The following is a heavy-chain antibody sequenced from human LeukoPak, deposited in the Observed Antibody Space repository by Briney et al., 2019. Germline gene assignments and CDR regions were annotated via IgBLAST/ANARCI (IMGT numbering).Heavy chain of an antibody. CDR3: ARDWNVVVPAAIWFDL. CDR2: IYTSGST. CDR1: GGSISSYY. Sequence: SETLSLTCTVSGGSISSYYWSWIRQPAGKGLEWIGRIYTSGSTNYDPSLKSRVTMSVDTSKNQFSLKLSSVTAADTAVYYCARDWNVVVPAAIWFDLWGQGTLVTVSS. V-gene: IGHV4-4*07. D-gene: IGHD2-2*01. J-gene: IGHJ5*02.